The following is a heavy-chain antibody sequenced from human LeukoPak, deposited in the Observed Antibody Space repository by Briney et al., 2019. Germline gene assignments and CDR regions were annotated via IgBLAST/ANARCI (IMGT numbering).Heavy chain of an antibody. D-gene: IGHD2-8*02. J-gene: IGHJ3*02. V-gene: IGHV6-1*01. CDR3: ARDKVLNGFDI. CDR1: GDSVSSNTGI. CDR2: TYYGSKWFI. Sequence: SQTLSLTCAISGDSVSSNTGIWNWVRQSPSRGLEWLGRTYYGSKWFIDYALSVKGRMTINLDTSKNQFSLQLNSVTPEDTAVYYCARDKVLNGFDIWGQGTMVTVSS.